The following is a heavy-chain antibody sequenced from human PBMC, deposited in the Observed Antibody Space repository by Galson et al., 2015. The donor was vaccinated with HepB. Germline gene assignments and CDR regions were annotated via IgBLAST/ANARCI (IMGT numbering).Heavy chain of an antibody. D-gene: IGHD3-22*01. CDR3: ARDSDSSGPKFDP. V-gene: IGHV4-4*02. CDR2: IYHSGST. J-gene: IGHJ5*02. CDR1: GGSISSSNW. Sequence: ETLSLTCAVSGGSISSSNWWSWVRQPPGKGLEWIGEIYHSGSTNYNPSLKSRVTISVDKSKNQFSLKLSSVTAADTAVYYCARDSDSSGPKFDPWGQGTLVTVSS.